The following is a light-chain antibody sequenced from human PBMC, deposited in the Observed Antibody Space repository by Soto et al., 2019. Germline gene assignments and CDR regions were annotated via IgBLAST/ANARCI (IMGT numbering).Light chain of an antibody. CDR3: QQYATSPWT. CDR1: QSVSNNY. CDR2: GAY. V-gene: IGKV3-20*01. Sequence: EILLTQSPCTLSLSAGEIATISCRASQSVSNNYLAWYQQKPGQAPRLLIYGAYNRANGIPDRFSGSGSGTDFTITISRLETEDFAVYYCQQYATSPWTVGQGTKVEIK. J-gene: IGKJ1*01.